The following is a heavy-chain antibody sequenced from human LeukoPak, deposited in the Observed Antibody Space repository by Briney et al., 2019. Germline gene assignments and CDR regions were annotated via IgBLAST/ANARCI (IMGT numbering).Heavy chain of an antibody. D-gene: IGHD1-14*01. CDR1: GFTVSSNY. Sequence: GGSLRLSCAASGFTVSSNYMSWVRQAPGKGLEWVSVIYSGGSTYYADSVKGRFTISRDNSKYTLYLQMNSLRAEDTAVYYCAKGLTGNYYYYYYMDVWGKGTTVTVSS. CDR3: AKGLTGNYYYYYYMDV. J-gene: IGHJ6*03. V-gene: IGHV3-53*01. CDR2: IYSGGST.